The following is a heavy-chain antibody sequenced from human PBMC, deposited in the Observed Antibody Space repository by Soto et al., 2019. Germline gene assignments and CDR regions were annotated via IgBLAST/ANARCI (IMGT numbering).Heavy chain of an antibody. CDR3: ARRGYSSSWYVGHAFDI. CDR2: INHSGST. D-gene: IGHD6-13*01. Sequence: PSETLSLTCAVYGGSFSGYYWSWIRQPPGKGLEWIGEINHSGSTNYNPSLKSRVTISVDTSKNQFSLKLSSVTAADTAVYYCARRGYSSSWYVGHAFDIWGQGTMVTVS. CDR1: GGSFSGYY. J-gene: IGHJ3*02. V-gene: IGHV4-34*01.